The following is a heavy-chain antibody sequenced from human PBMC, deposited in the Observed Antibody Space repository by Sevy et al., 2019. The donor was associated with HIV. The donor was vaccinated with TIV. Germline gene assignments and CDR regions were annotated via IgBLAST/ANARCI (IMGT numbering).Heavy chain of an antibody. CDR1: GGSISSYF. J-gene: IGHJ6*02. CDR3: ARDFKGGDGYRSNGMDV. Sequence: SETLSLTCTVSGGSISSYFWSWIRQPPGKGLEWIGYIYYSGNTNYNPSLKSRVTISVDTSKNQFSLKLRSVTAADTAVYYCARDFKGGDGYRSNGMDVWGQGTMVTVSS. V-gene: IGHV4-59*01. D-gene: IGHD5-18*01. CDR2: IYYSGNT.